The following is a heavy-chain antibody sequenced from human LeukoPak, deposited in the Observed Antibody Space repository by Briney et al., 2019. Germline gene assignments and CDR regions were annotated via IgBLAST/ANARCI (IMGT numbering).Heavy chain of an antibody. CDR2: ISSSGSTI. CDR3: ARVSHYYDSSGYSDY. CDR1: GFTFSSYE. J-gene: IGHJ4*02. D-gene: IGHD3-22*01. Sequence: GGSLRLSCAASGFTFSSYETNWVRQAPGKGLEWVSYISSSGSTIYYADSVKGRFTISRDNAKNSLYLQMNSLRAEDTAVYYCARVSHYYDSSGYSDYWGQGTLVTVSS. V-gene: IGHV3-48*03.